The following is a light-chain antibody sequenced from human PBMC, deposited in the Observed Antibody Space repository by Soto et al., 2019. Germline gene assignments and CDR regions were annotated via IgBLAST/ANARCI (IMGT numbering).Light chain of an antibody. J-gene: IGKJ3*01. CDR2: GAS. V-gene: IGKV3-20*01. CDR1: QSVSSSY. CDR3: QQYDSSPPRFT. Sequence: EIVLTQSPGTLSLSPGERATLSCRASQSVSSSYLAWYQQKPGQAPRLLIYGASSRATGIPDRFSGSGSGTDVTLTISRLEPEDFAVYYCQQYDSSPPRFTFGPGTKVDIK.